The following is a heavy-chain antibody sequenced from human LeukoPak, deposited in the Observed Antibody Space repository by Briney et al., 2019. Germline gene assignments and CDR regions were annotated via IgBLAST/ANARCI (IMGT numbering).Heavy chain of an antibody. D-gene: IGHD3/OR15-3a*01. CDR2: IFYSGST. Sequence: SETLSLTCTVSGGSISTSNYYWGWIRQPPGKGLEWIGNIFYSGSTYYSPSLRSRVTISLDTSRNQFSLKLNSVTAADTAVYYCARQTGSGLFILPGGQGTLVTVSS. CDR3: ARQTGSGLFILP. V-gene: IGHV4-39*01. CDR1: GGSISTSNYY. J-gene: IGHJ4*02.